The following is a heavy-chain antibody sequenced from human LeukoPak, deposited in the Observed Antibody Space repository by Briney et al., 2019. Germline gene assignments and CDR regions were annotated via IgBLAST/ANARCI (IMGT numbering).Heavy chain of an antibody. D-gene: IGHD5-12*01. Sequence: ASVKVSCKASGYTFSGYYMHWVRQAPGQGLEWMGWINPDSGGTNYGQNFQGRVTMTRDTAINTAYMELSRLRSDDTAVYYCAREKIGSGYDQDLDYWGQGTLVTVSS. CDR2: INPDSGGT. CDR1: GYTFSGYY. J-gene: IGHJ4*02. V-gene: IGHV1-2*02. CDR3: AREKIGSGYDQDLDY.